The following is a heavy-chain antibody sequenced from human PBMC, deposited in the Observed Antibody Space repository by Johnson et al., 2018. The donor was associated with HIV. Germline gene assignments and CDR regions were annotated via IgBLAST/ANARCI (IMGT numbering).Heavy chain of an antibody. CDR1: GFTFSSYW. J-gene: IGHJ3*02. CDR2: IKQDGSEK. V-gene: IGHV3-7*01. Sequence: VQLVESGGGVVQPGRSLRLSCAASGFTFSSYWMSWVRQAPGKGLEWVANIKQDGSEKSYVDSVKGRFTISRDNAKNSLYLQMNSLRAEDTAVYYCASHYYGSALEAFDIWGQGTVVTVSS. D-gene: IGHD3-10*01. CDR3: ASHYYGSALEAFDI.